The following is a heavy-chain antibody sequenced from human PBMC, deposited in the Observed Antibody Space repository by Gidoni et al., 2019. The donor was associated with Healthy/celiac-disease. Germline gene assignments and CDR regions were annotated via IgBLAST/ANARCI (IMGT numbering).Heavy chain of an antibody. J-gene: IGHJ3*02. CDR2: IWYDGSNK. CDR3: ARDRSNMLPSYAFDI. V-gene: IGHV3-33*01. Sequence: QVQLVESGGGVVQPGRSLRLSCAASGFTFSSYGMHWVRQAPGKGLEWVAVIWYDGSNKYYADSVKGRFTISRDNSKNTLYLQMNSLRAEDTAVYYCARDRSNMLPSYAFDIWGQGTMVTVSS. CDR1: GFTFSSYG. D-gene: IGHD3-16*01.